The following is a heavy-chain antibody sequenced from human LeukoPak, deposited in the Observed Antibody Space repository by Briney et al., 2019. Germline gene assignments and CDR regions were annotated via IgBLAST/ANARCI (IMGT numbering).Heavy chain of an antibody. D-gene: IGHD6-19*01. CDR3: TRDLPEFSAGRYAGY. V-gene: IGHV3-49*04. J-gene: IGHJ4*02. CDR1: GFNFGDYA. Sequence: PGRSLRLSCIGSGFNFGDYAISWVRQTPGKGREWVSLITSKAHGGTTEYAASVKGRFNMSRDDSKSIAYLQMNSLKTEDTALYYCTRDLPEFSAGRYAGYWGQGTLVTVSS. CDR2: ITSKAHGGTT.